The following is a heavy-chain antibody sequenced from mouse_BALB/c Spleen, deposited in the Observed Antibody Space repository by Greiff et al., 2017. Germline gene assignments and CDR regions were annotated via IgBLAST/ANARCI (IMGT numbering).Heavy chain of an antibody. CDR1: GYTFTSYW. CDR2: INPSTGYT. J-gene: IGHJ2*01. CDR3: ARKTMITTDFDY. Sequence: QVQLQQSGAELVKPGASVKMSCKASGYTFTSYWMHWVKQRPGQGLEWIGYINPSTGYTEYNQKFKDKATLTADKSSSTAYMQLSSLTSEDSAVYYCARKTMITTDFDYWGQGTTLTVSS. V-gene: IGHV1-7*01. D-gene: IGHD2-4*01.